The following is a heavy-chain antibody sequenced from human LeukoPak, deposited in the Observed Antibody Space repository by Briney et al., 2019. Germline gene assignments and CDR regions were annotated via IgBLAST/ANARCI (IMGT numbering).Heavy chain of an antibody. V-gene: IGHV4-39*07. J-gene: IGHJ4*02. CDR3: ARGDIVVVVAGIDY. D-gene: IGHD2-15*01. CDR2: IYYSGST. Sequence: PSETLSLTCTVSGGSISSSSYYWGWIRQPPGKGLEWIGSIYYSGSTYYNPSLKSRVTISVDTSKNQFSLKLSSVTAADTAVYYCARGDIVVVVAGIDYWGQGTLVTVSS. CDR1: GGSISSSSYY.